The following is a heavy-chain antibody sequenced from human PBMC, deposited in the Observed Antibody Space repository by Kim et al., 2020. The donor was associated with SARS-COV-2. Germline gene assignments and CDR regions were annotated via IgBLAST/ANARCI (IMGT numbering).Heavy chain of an antibody. CDR2: INHSGST. CDR1: GGSFSGYY. D-gene: IGHD6-6*01. CDR3: ARHLQLLYSSSSQGRFDP. V-gene: IGHV4-34*01. J-gene: IGHJ5*02. Sequence: SETLSLICAVYGGSFSGYYWSWIRQPPGKGLEWIGEINHSGSTNYNPSLKSRVTISVDTSKNQFSLKLSSVTAADTAVYYCARHLQLLYSSSSQGRFDPWGQGTLVTVSS.